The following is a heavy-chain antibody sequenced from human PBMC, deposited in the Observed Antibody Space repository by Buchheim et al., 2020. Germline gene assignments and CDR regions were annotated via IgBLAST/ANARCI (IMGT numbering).Heavy chain of an antibody. J-gene: IGHJ4*02. CDR1: GFSFSSYA. CDR2: ISGSGGNT. Sequence: EVQLLESGGGLVQPGGSLRLSCAASGFSFSSYAMSWVRQAPGKGLEWVSTISGSGGNTDYADSVKGRFTISRDNSKSTLYLQMNSLRAEDTAVYYCAKVPRSDFWVGYCYFDYWGQGTL. D-gene: IGHD3-3*01. V-gene: IGHV3-23*01. CDR3: AKVPRSDFWVGYCYFDY.